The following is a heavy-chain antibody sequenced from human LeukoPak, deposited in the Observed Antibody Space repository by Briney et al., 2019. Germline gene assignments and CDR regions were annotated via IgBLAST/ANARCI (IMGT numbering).Heavy chain of an antibody. D-gene: IGHD6-13*01. CDR1: GFTFSNYA. CDR2: ISSDGGT. V-gene: IGHV3-23*01. J-gene: IGHJ4*02. CDR3: AKEIAAIGLPAVDH. Sequence: GGSLRLSCAASGFTFSNYAMSWVRQAPGKGLEWVSGISSDGGTFYPDSVKGRFTISRDNSKNTLYLQMDSLGAADTANYYCAKEIAAIGLPAVDHWGQGTLVTVSS.